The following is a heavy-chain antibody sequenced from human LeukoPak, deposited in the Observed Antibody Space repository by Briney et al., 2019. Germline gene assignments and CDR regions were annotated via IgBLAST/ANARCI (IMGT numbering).Heavy chain of an antibody. CDR3: ARGPLQYQLPPSYYYYYYGMDV. J-gene: IGHJ6*02. D-gene: IGHD2-2*01. CDR1: GGSFSGYY. CDR2: INHSGST. V-gene: IGHV4-34*01. Sequence: SETLSLTCAVYGGSFSGYYWSWIRQPPGKGLEWIGEINHSGSTNYNPSLKSRVTISVDTSKNQFSLKLSSVTAADTAVYYCARGPLQYQLPPSYYYYYYGMDVWGQGTTVTVSS.